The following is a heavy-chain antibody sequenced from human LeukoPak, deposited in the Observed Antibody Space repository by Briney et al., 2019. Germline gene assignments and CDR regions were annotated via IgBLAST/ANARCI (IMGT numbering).Heavy chain of an antibody. V-gene: IGHV1-69*05. CDR3: ASELRRFLEWLPGDYYYMDV. D-gene: IGHD3-3*01. CDR1: GGTFSSYA. J-gene: IGHJ6*03. Sequence: SVKVSCKASGGTFSSYAISWVRQAPGQGLEWMGGIIPIFGTANYAQKFQGRVTITTDESTSTAYMELSSLRSEDTAVYYCASELRRFLEWLPGDYYYMDVWGKGTTVTVSS. CDR2: IIPIFGTA.